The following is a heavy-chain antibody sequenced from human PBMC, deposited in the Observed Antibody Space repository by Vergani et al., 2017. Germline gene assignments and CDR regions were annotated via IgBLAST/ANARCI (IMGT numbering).Heavy chain of an antibody. CDR3: ASAYYYDSSGYRNYYYYMDV. CDR2: IIPIFGTA. D-gene: IGHD3-22*01. V-gene: IGHV1-69*06. Sequence: QVQLVQSGAEVKKPGSSVKVSCKASGGTFSSYAISWVRQAPGQGLEWMGGIIPIFGTANYAQKFQGRVTITADKSTSTAYMELSSLRSEDTAVYYCASAYYYDSSGYRNYYYYMDVWGKGTTVTVSS. CDR1: GGTFSSYA. J-gene: IGHJ6*03.